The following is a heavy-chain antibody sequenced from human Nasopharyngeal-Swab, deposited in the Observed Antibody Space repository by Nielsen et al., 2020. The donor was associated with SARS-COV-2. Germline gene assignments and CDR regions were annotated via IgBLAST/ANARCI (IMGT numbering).Heavy chain of an antibody. V-gene: IGHV3-53*01. J-gene: IGHJ6*04. CDR2: IYSGGST. CDR3: ARDRGGVYYYYGMDV. D-gene: IGHD3-10*01. Sequence: GESLKISCAASGFTVSSHYMSWVRQAPGKGLEWVSVIYSGGSTYYADPVKGRFTISRDNSKNTLYLQMNSLRAEDTAVYYCARDRGGVYYYYGMDVWGKGTKVTVSS. CDR1: GFTVSSHY.